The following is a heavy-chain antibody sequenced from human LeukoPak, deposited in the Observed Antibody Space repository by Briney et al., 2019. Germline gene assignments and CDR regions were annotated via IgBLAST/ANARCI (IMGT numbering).Heavy chain of an antibody. CDR1: GFTFSVYG. D-gene: IGHD1-26*01. Sequence: GRSLRLSCAASGFTFSVYGMHWVRQAPGKGLEWVAFISYDGRIKYYGDSVKGRFTISRDNSKNTLYLQMNSLRAEDTALYYCAKDSPPYSGTPDSLDYWGQGTPVTVSS. CDR2: ISYDGRIK. V-gene: IGHV3-30*18. CDR3: AKDSPPYSGTPDSLDY. J-gene: IGHJ4*02.